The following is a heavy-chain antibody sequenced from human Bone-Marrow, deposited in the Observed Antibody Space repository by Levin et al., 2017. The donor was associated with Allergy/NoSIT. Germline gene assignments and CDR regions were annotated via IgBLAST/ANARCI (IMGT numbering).Heavy chain of an antibody. CDR3: VRSIDY. J-gene: IGHJ4*02. V-gene: IGHV3-74*01. Sequence: QAGGSLRLSCAASGFTFSAYWMHWVRQAPGKGLVWVSRINGDGSITSYADSVKGRFTISRDNARNTVYLQMNSLRAEDTAVYYCVRSIDYWGQGTLVTVSS. CDR1: GFTFSAYW. CDR2: INGDGSIT.